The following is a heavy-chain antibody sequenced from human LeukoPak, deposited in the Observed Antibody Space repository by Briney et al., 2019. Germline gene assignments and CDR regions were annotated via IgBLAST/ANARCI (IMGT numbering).Heavy chain of an antibody. J-gene: IGHJ3*02. CDR2: IYPGDSDI. Sequence: GESLKISCKGSGYSFTSYWIGWVRQMPGKGLEWMGIIYPGDSDIRYSPSFQGQVTISADKSISTAYLQWSSLKASDTAMYYCARPLDYYDSSGYYGAFDIWGQGTMVTVSS. V-gene: IGHV5-51*03. CDR1: GYSFTSYW. D-gene: IGHD3-22*01. CDR3: ARPLDYYDSSGYYGAFDI.